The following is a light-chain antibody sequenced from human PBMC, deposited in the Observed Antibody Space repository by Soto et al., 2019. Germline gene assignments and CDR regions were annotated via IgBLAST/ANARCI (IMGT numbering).Light chain of an antibody. CDR1: QSVSNNY. CDR2: GAS. CDR3: QQYGSSGT. V-gene: IGKV3-20*01. J-gene: IGKJ1*01. Sequence: EIVLTQSPGTLSLSPGERATLSCRASQSVSNNYLAWYQQKPGQAPRLLIYGASNRATGTPYRFSGSGSGTDFTLTSSRLEPEDFAVYYCQQYGSSGTFGQGTKVEIK.